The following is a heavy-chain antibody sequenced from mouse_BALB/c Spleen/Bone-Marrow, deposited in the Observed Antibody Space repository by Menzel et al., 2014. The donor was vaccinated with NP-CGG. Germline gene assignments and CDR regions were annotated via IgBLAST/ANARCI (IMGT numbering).Heavy chain of an antibody. CDR3: AREDIATVVEMDY. J-gene: IGHJ4*01. CDR2: ILPGSGST. D-gene: IGHD1-1*01. Sequence: VQLQQSGAELMKPGASVKISCKATGYTFXSYWIEWVKQRPGHGLEWIGEILPGSGSTNYNEKFKGKATFTADTSSNTAYMQLSSLTSEDSAVYYCAREDIATVVEMDYWGQGTSVTVSS. V-gene: IGHV1-9*01. CDR1: GYTFXSYW.